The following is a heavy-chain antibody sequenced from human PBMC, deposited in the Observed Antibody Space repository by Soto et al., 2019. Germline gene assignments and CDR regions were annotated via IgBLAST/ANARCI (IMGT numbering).Heavy chain of an antibody. CDR1: IFTFSSYW. D-gene: IGHD4-17*01. V-gene: IGHV3-30*18. CDR2: ISYDGSEK. CDR3: AKDRSQRNTATTNYCDY. Sequence: GGSLRLSCEASIFTFSSYWMTWVRQAPGKGLEWVAVISYDGSEKYYADSVKGRFTVSRDNSKNTLFVQMNSLGAEDTAVYYCAKDRSQRNTATTNYCDYWGQGTLVTVSS. J-gene: IGHJ4*02.